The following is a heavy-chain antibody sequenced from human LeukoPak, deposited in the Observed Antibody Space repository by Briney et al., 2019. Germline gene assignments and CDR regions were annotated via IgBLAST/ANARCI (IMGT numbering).Heavy chain of an antibody. V-gene: IGHV7-4-1*02. CDR2: INTNTGNP. CDR1: GYTFTSYA. Sequence: ASVKVSCKASGYTFTSYAMNWVRQAPGQGLEWMGWINTNTGNPTYAQGFTGRFVFSLDTSVSTAYLQISSLKAEDTAVYYCAREQVSLERQDYYYYGMDVWGQGTTVTVSS. D-gene: IGHD1-1*01. J-gene: IGHJ6*02. CDR3: AREQVSLERQDYYYYGMDV.